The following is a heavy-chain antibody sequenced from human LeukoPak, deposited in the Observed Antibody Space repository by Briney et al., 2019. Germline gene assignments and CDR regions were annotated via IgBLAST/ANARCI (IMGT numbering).Heavy chain of an antibody. J-gene: IGHJ4*02. V-gene: IGHV4-39*01. CDR1: SGSISSSSYY. CDR2: IYYSGST. Sequence: SETLSLTCAVSSGSISSSSYYWGWIRQPPGKGLEWIGSIYYSGSTYYNPSLKSRVTLSVDTSKNQFSLKLRSVTAADTAVYYCARQERGYDGSGHRAFDIWGQGALVTVSS. D-gene: IGHD3-22*01. CDR3: ARQERGYDGSGHRAFDI.